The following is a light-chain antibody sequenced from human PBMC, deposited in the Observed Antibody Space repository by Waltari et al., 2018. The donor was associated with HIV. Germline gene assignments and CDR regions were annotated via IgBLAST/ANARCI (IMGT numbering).Light chain of an antibody. CDR3: QQYDSGPRGIT. V-gene: IGKV3-15*01. J-gene: IGKJ2*01. CDR1: QSISGR. CDR2: EAA. Sequence: EIVMTQSPPTLSVSPGQRVTLSCRAIQSISGRVAWYQQRPGQAPRLLIYEAATRPTGIPARFSGSGSGTEFTLTISSLQSEDFATYFCQQYDSGPRGITFGQGTMLEIK.